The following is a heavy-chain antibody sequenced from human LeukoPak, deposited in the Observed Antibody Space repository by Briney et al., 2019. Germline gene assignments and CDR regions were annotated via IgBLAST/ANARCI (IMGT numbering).Heavy chain of an antibody. J-gene: IGHJ6*02. CDR1: GGSFSGYY. CDR3: ARENRTIFVGYYYGMDV. CDR2: INHSGST. V-gene: IGHV4-34*01. D-gene: IGHD3-3*01. Sequence: KPSETLSLTCAVYGGSFSGYYWSWIRQPPGKGLEWIGEINHSGSTNYNPSLKSRVTISVDTSKNQFSLKLSSVTAADTAVYYCARENRTIFVGYYYGMDVWGQGTTVTVSS.